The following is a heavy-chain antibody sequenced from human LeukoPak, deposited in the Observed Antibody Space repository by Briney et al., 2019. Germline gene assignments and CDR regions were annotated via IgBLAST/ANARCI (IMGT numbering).Heavy chain of an antibody. CDR3: ARGLERRGRYSNYVTGNWFDP. Sequence: GASVKVSCKASGYTFTSYGISWVRQAPGQGLEWMGWISAYNGNTNYAQKLQGRVTMTTDTSTSTAYMELRSLRSEDTAVYYCARGLERRGRYSNYVTGNWFDPWGQGTLVTVSS. V-gene: IGHV1-18*01. CDR2: ISAYNGNT. D-gene: IGHD4-11*01. J-gene: IGHJ5*02. CDR1: GYTFTSYG.